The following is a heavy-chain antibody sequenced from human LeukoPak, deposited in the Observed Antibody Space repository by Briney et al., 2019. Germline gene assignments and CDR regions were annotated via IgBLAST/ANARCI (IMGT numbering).Heavy chain of an antibody. CDR3: ARRTAAFDY. Sequence: SETLSLTCAVYGGSFSGYYWSWIRQPPGKGLEWIGEINHSGSTNYNPSLKSRVTISVDTSKNQFSLKLSSVTAADTAVYYCARRTAAFDYWGQGTLVTVSS. D-gene: IGHD6-13*01. CDR1: GGSFSGYY. CDR2: INHSGST. V-gene: IGHV4-34*01. J-gene: IGHJ4*02.